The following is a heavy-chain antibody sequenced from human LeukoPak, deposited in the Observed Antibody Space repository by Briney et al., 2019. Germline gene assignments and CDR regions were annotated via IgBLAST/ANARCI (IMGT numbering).Heavy chain of an antibody. CDR2: IYYSGST. CDR3: AMFLYDWGYFDY. Sequence: SQTLSLTCTVSGGSISSGDYYWSRIRQPPGKGLEWIGYIYYSGSTYYNPSLKSRVTISVDTSKNQFSLKLSSVTAADTAVYYCAMFLYDWGYFDYWGQGTLVAVSS. J-gene: IGHJ4*02. CDR1: GGSISSGDYY. V-gene: IGHV4-30-4*08. D-gene: IGHD3-16*01.